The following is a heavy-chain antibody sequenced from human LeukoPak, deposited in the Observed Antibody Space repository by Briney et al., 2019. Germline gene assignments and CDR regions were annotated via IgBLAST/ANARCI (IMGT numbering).Heavy chain of an antibody. D-gene: IGHD3-16*01. J-gene: IGHJ4*02. V-gene: IGHV3-48*01. CDR3: ARGRLNFDY. CDR2: ISSSSSSI. Sequence: GGSLRLSCAASGFTFSSYSMNWVRQAPGKGLEWVSYISSSSSSIYYADSVEGRFTISRDNAKNSLYLQMNSLRAEDTAVYYCARGRLNFDYWGQGTLVTVSS. CDR1: GFTFSSYS.